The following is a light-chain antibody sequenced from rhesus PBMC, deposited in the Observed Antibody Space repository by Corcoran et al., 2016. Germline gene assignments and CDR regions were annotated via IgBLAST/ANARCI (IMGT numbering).Light chain of an antibody. V-gene: IGKV1S16*01. CDR1: QGISKH. J-gene: IGKJ1*01. Sequence: DIQMTQSPSSLSASVGDTVTITCRASQGISKHLAGYQQKPGKAPKPPFYFASSLERGVPSRFSGSCSGTYFTFTLSGLQPEHFSTYYRQQHNTYPPTFGQGTKVEIK. CDR2: FAS. CDR3: QQHNTYPPT.